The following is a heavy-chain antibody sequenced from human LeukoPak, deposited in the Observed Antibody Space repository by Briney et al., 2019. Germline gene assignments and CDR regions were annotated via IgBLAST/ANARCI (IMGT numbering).Heavy chain of an antibody. V-gene: IGHV3-7*04. CDR2: IKQDGSEK. CDR1: GFTISSYW. CDR3: SRDARWPRY. J-gene: IGHJ4*02. D-gene: IGHD4-23*01. Sequence: PGGSLRLSCSASGFTISSYWMSWVRQAPGKGLGWVANIKQDGSEKYYVDSVKGRFTISRDNAKNSLYLQMNSLRAEDTAVYYCSRDARWPRYWGQGTLVTVSS.